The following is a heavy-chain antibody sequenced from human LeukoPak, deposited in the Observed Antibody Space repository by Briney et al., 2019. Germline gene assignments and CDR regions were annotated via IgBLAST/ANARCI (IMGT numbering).Heavy chain of an antibody. J-gene: IGHJ4*02. CDR1: GGTFSSYA. D-gene: IGHD1-26*01. V-gene: IGHV1-69*05. CDR2: IIPIFGTA. Sequence: GASVKVSCKASGGTFSSYAISWVRQAPGQGLEWMGRIIPIFGTANYAQKFQGRVTITTGESTSTAYMELSSLRSEDTAVYYCAREGLYSGRPMADYWGRGTLVTVSS. CDR3: AREGLYSGRPMADY.